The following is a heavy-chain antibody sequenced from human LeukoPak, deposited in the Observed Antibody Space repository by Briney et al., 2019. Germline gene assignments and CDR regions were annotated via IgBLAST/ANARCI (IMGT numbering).Heavy chain of an antibody. J-gene: IGHJ5*02. V-gene: IGHV4-38-2*02. CDR3: ARAYSSSWYFNWFDP. CDR2: IYPSGST. D-gene: IGHD6-13*01. Sequence: PSETLSLTCTVSGYSISSGYFWGWIRPSPVKGLEWIGSIYPSGSTYYNPSLKSRVTISVDTSKNQFSLKLSSVTAADTAVYYCARAYSSSWYFNWFDPWGQGTLVTVSS. CDR1: GYSISSGYF.